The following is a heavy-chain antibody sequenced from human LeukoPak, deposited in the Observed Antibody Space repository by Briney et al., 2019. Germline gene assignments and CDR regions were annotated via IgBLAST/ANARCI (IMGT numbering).Heavy chain of an antibody. V-gene: IGHV3-53*01. CDR1: GFTFSSYE. CDR2: IYSGGST. J-gene: IGHJ4*02. Sequence: PGGSPRLSCAASGFTFSSYEMNWVRQAPGKGLEWVSFIYSGGSTHYSDSVKGRFTISRDNSKNTLYLQMNSLRAEDTAVYYCARRAGAYSHPYDYWGQGTLVTVSS. CDR3: ARRAGAYSHPYDY. D-gene: IGHD4/OR15-4a*01.